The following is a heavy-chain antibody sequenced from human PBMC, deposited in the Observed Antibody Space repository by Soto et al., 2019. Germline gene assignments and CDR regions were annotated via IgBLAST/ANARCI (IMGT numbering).Heavy chain of an antibody. CDR2: IYYSGST. D-gene: IGHD3-10*01. V-gene: IGHV4-59*01. CDR1: GGSISSYY. J-gene: IGHJ5*02. CDR3: ARREYPYGSWSQNPATAEVGFDP. Sequence: SETLSLTCTVSGGSISSYYWSWIRQPPGKGLEWIGYIYYSGSTNYNPSLKSRVTISVDTSKNQFSLKLSSVTAADTAVYYCARREYPYGSWSQNPATAEVGFDPWGQGTLVTVSS.